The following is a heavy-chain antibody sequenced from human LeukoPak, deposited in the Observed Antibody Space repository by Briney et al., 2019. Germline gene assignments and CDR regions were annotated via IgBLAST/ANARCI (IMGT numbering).Heavy chain of an antibody. CDR3: ARSRITIFGVVNHFDY. J-gene: IGHJ4*02. CDR1: GGSISSSSYY. D-gene: IGHD3-3*01. Sequence: SETLSLTCTVSGGSISSSSYYWGWIRQPPGKGLEWIGSIYYSGSTYYNPSLKSRVTISVDTSKNQFSLKLSSVTAADTAVCYCARSRITIFGVVNHFDYWGQGTLVTVSS. V-gene: IGHV4-39*07. CDR2: IYYSGST.